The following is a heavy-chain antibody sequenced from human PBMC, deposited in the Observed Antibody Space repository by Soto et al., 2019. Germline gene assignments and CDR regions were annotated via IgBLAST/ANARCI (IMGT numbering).Heavy chain of an antibody. CDR2: MCGSGVGT. CDR3: AKDRYRSATSCQDFGS. CDR1: GFALTSYS. V-gene: IGHV3-23*01. J-gene: IGHJ4*02. Sequence: GGSLRLSCAASGFALTSYSMTWVRQAPGRGLEWVAVMCGSGVGTEYAESVKGRFTISRDNSKNTLYLQMSGLRVEDSAVYYCAKDRYRSATSCQDFGSWGQGTLVTVTS. D-gene: IGHD2-2*01.